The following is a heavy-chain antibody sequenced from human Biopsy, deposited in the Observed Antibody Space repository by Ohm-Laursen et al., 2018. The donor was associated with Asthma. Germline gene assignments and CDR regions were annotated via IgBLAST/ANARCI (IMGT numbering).Heavy chain of an antibody. Sequence: SLRLSCTASGFTFRSYAMHWVRQAPGKGLEWVAVGGSYYDGGLKYYADSVNGRFTVYRDDSKNTLYLQMNSLRPDDTAVYYCARDVMEWYLPAFDFWGQGTLVTVSS. CDR2: GGSYYDGGLK. V-gene: IGHV3-30-3*01. J-gene: IGHJ4*02. D-gene: IGHD3-3*01. CDR3: ARDVMEWYLPAFDF. CDR1: GFTFRSYA.